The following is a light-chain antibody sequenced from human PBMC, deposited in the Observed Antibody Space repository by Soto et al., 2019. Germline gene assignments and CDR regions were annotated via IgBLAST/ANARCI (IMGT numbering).Light chain of an antibody. V-gene: IGKV3-20*01. CDR3: EEYRILPNT. Sequence: SPCALSLTPGERATLSCRASQRVDDSHLAWYQLRPGQAPRLLIYGASTRATGIPDRFSGSGSGTDFSLTISGLKPEDCARYYCEEYRILPNTSGQGTRPEIK. CDR1: QRVDDSH. CDR2: GAS. J-gene: IGKJ5*01.